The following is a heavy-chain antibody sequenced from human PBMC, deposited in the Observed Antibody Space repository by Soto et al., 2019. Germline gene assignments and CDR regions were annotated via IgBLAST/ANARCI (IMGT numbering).Heavy chain of an antibody. CDR3: ARDDYSKGRPHYYYYYYMDV. V-gene: IGHV1-69*13. CDR1: GGTFSSYA. J-gene: IGHJ6*03. D-gene: IGHD4-4*01. CDR2: IIPIFGTA. Sequence: VKVSCKASGGTFSSYAISWVRQAPGQGLEWMGGIIPIFGTANYAQKFQGRVTITADESTSTAYMELSSLRSDDTAVYYCARDDYSKGRPHYYYYYYMDVWGKGTTVTVSS.